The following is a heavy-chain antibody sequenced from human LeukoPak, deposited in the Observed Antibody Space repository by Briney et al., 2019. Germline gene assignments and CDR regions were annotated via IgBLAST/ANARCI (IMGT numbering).Heavy chain of an antibody. CDR3: ASLYYDFWSGYPKADFDY. V-gene: IGHV4-39*01. CDR1: GGSISSSSYY. D-gene: IGHD3-3*01. J-gene: IGHJ4*02. Sequence: SVTQSLTCTVSGGSISSSSYYWGWIRQPPGKGLEWIGRFHYSGSTYYNPSLKSRVTISVDTSKNQFSLKLSSVTAADTAVYYCASLYYDFWSGYPKADFDYWGQGTLVTVSS. CDR2: FHYSGST.